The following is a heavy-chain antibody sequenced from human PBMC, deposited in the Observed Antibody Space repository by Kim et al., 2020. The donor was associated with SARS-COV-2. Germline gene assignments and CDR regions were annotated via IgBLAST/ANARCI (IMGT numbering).Heavy chain of an antibody. V-gene: IGHV4-59*13. CDR2: IYYSGST. CDR3: ASMPMTTVTTGAFDI. Sequence: SETLSLTCTVSGGSISSYYWSWIRQPPGKGLEWIGYIYYSGSTNYNPSLKSRVTISVDTSKNQFSLKLSSVTAADTAVYYCASMPMTTVTTGAFDIWGQGTMVTVSS. J-gene: IGHJ3*02. D-gene: IGHD4-17*01. CDR1: GGSISSYY.